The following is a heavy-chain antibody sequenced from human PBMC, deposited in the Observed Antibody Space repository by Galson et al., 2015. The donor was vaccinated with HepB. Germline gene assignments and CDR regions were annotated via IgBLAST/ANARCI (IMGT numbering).Heavy chain of an antibody. D-gene: IGHD3-22*01. Sequence: QSGAEVKKPGESLKISCKGSGYSFTNYWIGWVRQMPGKGLEWMGIIYPGDSDTRYSPSFQGQVTISADKSINTAYLQWSSLKASDTATYYCARREGYYDGSGLDFRFNPWGQGTLVTVSA. CDR1: GYSFTNYW. J-gene: IGHJ5*02. V-gene: IGHV5-51*01. CDR2: IYPGDSDT. CDR3: ARREGYYDGSGLDFRFNP.